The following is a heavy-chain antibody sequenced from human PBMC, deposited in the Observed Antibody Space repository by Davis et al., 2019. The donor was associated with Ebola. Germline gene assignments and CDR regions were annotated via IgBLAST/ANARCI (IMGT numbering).Heavy chain of an antibody. CDR1: WFTVSSNY. D-gene: IGHD6-6*01. CDR3: AKDRGSSSSPCIFDY. Sequence: GGSLRLSCAASWFTVSSNYMSWVRQAPGKGLEWVSVIYSGGRTNYADSVKGRFTISRDNSKNTLYLQMTSQRAEDTAVYYCAKDRGSSSSPCIFDYWGQGTLVTVSS. J-gene: IGHJ4*02. CDR2: IYSGGRT. V-gene: IGHV3-53*01.